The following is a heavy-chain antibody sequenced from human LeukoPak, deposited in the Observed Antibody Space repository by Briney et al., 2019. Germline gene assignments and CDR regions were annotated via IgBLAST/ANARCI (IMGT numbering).Heavy chain of an antibody. J-gene: IGHJ5*02. Sequence: SHTLALLYAICGHSFSSNSAVCNWITQSPSRGLEWEGRTYYRSKWCKDYAVSVKRRITNNPDTSQNQSSLQLNSGTRQDMVWYYCARGGWFGELAKRVLFDPWGQGTMVTVSS. CDR3: ARGGWFGELAKRVLFDP. V-gene: IGHV6-1*01. CDR1: GHSFSSNSAV. D-gene: IGHD3-10*01. CDR2: TYYRSKWCK.